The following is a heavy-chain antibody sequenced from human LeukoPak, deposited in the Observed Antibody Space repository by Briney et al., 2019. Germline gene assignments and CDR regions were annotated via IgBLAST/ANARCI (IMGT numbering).Heavy chain of an antibody. V-gene: IGHV3-30*18. CDR3: AKDRRAIVATIDGDYYYYGMDV. J-gene: IGHJ6*02. D-gene: IGHD5-12*01. CDR1: GFTFSSYA. Sequence: PGGSLRLSCAASGFTFSSYAMSWVRQAPGKGLEWVAVISYDGSNKYYADSVKGRFTISRDNSKNTLYLQMNSLRAEDTAVYYCAKDRRAIVATIDGDYYYYGMDVWGQGTTVTVSS. CDR2: ISYDGSNK.